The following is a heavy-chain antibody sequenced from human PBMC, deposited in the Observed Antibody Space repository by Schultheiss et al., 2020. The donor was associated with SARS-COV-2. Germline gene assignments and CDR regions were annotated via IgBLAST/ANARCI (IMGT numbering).Heavy chain of an antibody. CDR1: GFTFSSYA. Sequence: GESLKISCAASGFTFSSYAMSWVRQAPGKGLEWVSAISGSGGSTYYADSVKGRFTISRDNSKNTLYLQMNSLRAEDTAVYYCAKDSVPIFGVVGTFDYWGKGTLVTVSS. D-gene: IGHD3-3*01. CDR3: AKDSVPIFGVVGTFDY. CDR2: ISGSGGST. J-gene: IGHJ4*02. V-gene: IGHV3-23*01.